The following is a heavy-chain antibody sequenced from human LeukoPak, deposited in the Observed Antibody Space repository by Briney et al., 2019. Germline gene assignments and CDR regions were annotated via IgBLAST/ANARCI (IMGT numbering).Heavy chain of an antibody. CDR2: INHSGST. D-gene: IGHD6-19*01. CDR1: GGSFSGYY. V-gene: IGHV4-34*01. CDR3: ARGLQKAVAGTFDY. Sequence: PSETLSLTCAVYGGSFSGYYWSWIRQPPGKGLEWIGEINHSGSTNYNPSLKSRVTISVDTSKNQFSLKLSSVTAADTAVYYCARGLQKAVAGTFDYWGQGTLVTVSS. J-gene: IGHJ4*02.